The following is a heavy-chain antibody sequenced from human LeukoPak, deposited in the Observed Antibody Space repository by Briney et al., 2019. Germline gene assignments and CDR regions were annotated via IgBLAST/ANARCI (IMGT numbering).Heavy chain of an antibody. CDR2: IIPIFGTA. J-gene: IGHJ4*02. Sequence: SVKVSCKASGYTFTSYYMHWVRQAPGQGLEWMGGIIPIFGTANYAQKFQGRVTITADESTSTAYMELSSLRSEDTAVYYCASLGSHDYWGQGTLVTVSS. CDR3: ASLGSHDY. CDR1: GYTFTSYY. D-gene: IGHD7-27*01. V-gene: IGHV1-69*13.